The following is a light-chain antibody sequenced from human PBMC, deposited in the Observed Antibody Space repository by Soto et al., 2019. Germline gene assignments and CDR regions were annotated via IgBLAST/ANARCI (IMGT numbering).Light chain of an antibody. CDR3: SSYRTSNTRQIV. V-gene: IGLV2-14*03. CDR2: DVS. J-gene: IGLJ1*01. CDR1: SSDVGGYNY. Sequence: QSVLTQPASVSGSPGQSITISCTGTSSDVGGYNYVSWYQHHPGKAPKLMIYDVSNRPSGVSNRFSGSKSGNTASLSISGLQPEDEAGYYCSSYRTSNTRQIVCGTGTKVTVL.